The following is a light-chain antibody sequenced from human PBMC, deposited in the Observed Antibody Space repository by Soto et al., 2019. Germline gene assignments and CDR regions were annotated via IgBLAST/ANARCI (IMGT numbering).Light chain of an antibody. V-gene: IGLV2-14*01. CDR2: EVT. CDR3: SSYTSSNTGV. J-gene: IGLJ2*01. Sequence: QSALTQPASVSGSPVQSITISCTGTSSDVGGYNYVSWYQQHPGKAPKLLIYEVTNRPSGVSNRFSGSKSGNTASLTISGLQAEDEADYYCSSYTSSNTGVFGGGTKLTVL. CDR1: SSDVGGYNY.